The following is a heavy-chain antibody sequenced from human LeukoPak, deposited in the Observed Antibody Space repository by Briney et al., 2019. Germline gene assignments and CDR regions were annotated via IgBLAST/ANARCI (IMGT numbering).Heavy chain of an antibody. Sequence: SETLSLTCTVSGVSINTYFWSWIRQPPGKGLEWIGYVYYNGITNYNPSLKSRVTISVDTSKNQFSLKLRSVTAADTAVYYCAKQASCSSATCNPFDYWGQGTLVTVSS. CDR2: VYYNGIT. V-gene: IGHV4-59*08. D-gene: IGHD2-2*01. CDR3: AKQASCSSATCNPFDY. J-gene: IGHJ4*02. CDR1: GVSINTYF.